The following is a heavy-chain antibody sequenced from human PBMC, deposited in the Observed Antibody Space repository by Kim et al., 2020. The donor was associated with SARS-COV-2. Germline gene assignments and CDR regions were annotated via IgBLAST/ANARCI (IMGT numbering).Heavy chain of an antibody. CDR2: IKQDGSEK. D-gene: IGHD6-13*01. CDR3: TRGGAATGSFDY. Sequence: GGSLRLSCTASGFTFSSHWMSWVRQAPGKGLEWVANIKQDGSEKDYVDSVKGRFTISRDNAKNSLYLQMNSLRAEDTAVYYCTRGGAATGSFDYWGQGTLVTVSP. CDR1: GFTFSSHW. J-gene: IGHJ4*02. V-gene: IGHV3-7*03.